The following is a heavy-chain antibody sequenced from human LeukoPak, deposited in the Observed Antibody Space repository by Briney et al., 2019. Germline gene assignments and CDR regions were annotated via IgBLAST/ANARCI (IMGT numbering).Heavy chain of an antibody. J-gene: IGHJ3*01. D-gene: IGHD4-17*01. CDR2: INYSGST. Sequence: PSETLSLTCTVSGGSMSSYYWSWIRQPPGEGLEWIGYINYSGSTTYNPSLRSRVTMSVDTSKNQFSLKLTSVTAADTAVYHCARGANYGDYRLDAFDVWGQGTMVTVSS. CDR1: GGSMSSYY. CDR3: ARGANYGDYRLDAFDV. V-gene: IGHV4-59*01.